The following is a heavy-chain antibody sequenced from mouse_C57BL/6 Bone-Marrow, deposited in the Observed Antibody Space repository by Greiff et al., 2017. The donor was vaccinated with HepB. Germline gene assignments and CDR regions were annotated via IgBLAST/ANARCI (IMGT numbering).Heavy chain of an antibody. CDR1: GFSLTSYG. J-gene: IGHJ3*01. CDR2: IWSGGST. Sequence: QVHVKQSGPGLVQPSQSLSITCTVSGFSLTSYGVHWVRQSPGKGLEWLGVIWSGGSTDYNAAFISRLSISKDNSKSQVFFKMNSLQADDTAIYYCATSTVVDAWFAYWGQGTLVTVSA. CDR3: ATSTVVDAWFAY. V-gene: IGHV2-2*01. D-gene: IGHD1-1*01.